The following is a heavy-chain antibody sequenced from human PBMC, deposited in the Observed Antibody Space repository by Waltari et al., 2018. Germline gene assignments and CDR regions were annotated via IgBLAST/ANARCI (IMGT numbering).Heavy chain of an antibody. CDR1: DGSFSGYF. D-gene: IGHD3-10*01. V-gene: IGHV4-34*01. CDR3: ARVGDYHGSGRFGLDV. Sequence: QVQLQQWGAGLLKPSETLSLTCAVYDGSFSGYFWSWIRQSPGKGLEWIGQSNRDGSNSENPARKSRVAMSVDTLKSQISLRLTSVTAADAAVYYCARVGDYHGSGRFGLDVWGQGTRVTVSS. J-gene: IGHJ6*02. CDR2: SNRDGSN.